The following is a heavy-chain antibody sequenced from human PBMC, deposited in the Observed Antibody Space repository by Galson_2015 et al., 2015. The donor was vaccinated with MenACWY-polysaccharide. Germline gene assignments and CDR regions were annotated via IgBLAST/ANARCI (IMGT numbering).Heavy chain of an antibody. V-gene: IGHV4-59*01. Sequence: ETLSLTCTVSGGSISNDYWTWLRQPPRKGLEWIGYIYYTGSTNYNPSLKSRVTMSVDTSRNQFSLKLSSVTAADTAVYYCARAWSRNYYYFDYWGQGTLVTVSS. CDR2: IYYTGST. J-gene: IGHJ4*02. D-gene: IGHD1-7*01. CDR1: GGSISNDY. CDR3: ARAWSRNYYYFDY.